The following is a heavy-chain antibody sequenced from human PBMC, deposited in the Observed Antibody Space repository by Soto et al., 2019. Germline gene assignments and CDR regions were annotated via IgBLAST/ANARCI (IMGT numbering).Heavy chain of an antibody. CDR2: ITGSGGST. J-gene: IGHJ4*02. CDR1: GFTFSNYD. D-gene: IGHD2-15*01. V-gene: IGHV3-23*01. CDR3: ALSTGYCSGGCCYVMDN. Sequence: EVQLLESGGGLVQPGGSLRLSCVAAGFTFSNYDMSWVRQAPGEGLGWVSAITGSGGSTYYTDSVKGRFTISRDNSKNPLYLQLNSLRAEDTAIYYCALSTGYCSGGCCYVMDNWGQGTLVTVSS.